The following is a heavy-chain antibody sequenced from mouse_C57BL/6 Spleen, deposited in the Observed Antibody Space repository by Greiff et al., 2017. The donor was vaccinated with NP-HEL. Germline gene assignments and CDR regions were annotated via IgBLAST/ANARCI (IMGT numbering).Heavy chain of an antibody. J-gene: IGHJ1*03. D-gene: IGHD2-1*01. Sequence: DVMLVESGGGLVQPGGSLKLSCAASGFTFSDYYMYWVRQTPEKRLEWVAYISNGGGSTYYPDTVKGRFTISRDNAKNTLYLQMSRLKSEDTAMYYCARLYGNYDWYFDVWGTGTTVTVSS. V-gene: IGHV5-12*01. CDR3: ARLYGNYDWYFDV. CDR2: ISNGGGST. CDR1: GFTFSDYY.